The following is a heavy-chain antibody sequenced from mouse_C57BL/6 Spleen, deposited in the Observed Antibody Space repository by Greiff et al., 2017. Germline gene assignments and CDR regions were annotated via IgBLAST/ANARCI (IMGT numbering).Heavy chain of an antibody. CDR1: GYTFTSYW. V-gene: IGHV1-55*01. CDR2: IYPGSGST. CDR3: ARSYYEYDGFAD. J-gene: IGHJ3*01. Sequence: QVQLQQPGAELVKPGASVKMSCTASGYTFTSYWITWVKQRPGQGLEWIGDIYPGSGSTNYNEKFKSKATLTVDTSSSTAYMQLSSLTSEDSAVYYCARSYYEYDGFADWGQGALVTVSA. D-gene: IGHD2-4*01.